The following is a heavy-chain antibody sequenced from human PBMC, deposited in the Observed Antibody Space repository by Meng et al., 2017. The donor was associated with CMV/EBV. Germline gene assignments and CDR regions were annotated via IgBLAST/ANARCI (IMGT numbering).Heavy chain of an antibody. J-gene: IGHJ3*02. CDR2: IGTAGDT. Sequence: ASGFTCSSYDMHWVRQATGKGLEWVSAIGTAGDTYYPGSVKGRFTISREDAKNSLYLQMNSLRAGDTAVYYCARGGIWGSPDAFDIWGQGTMVTVSS. D-gene: IGHD2-15*01. CDR3: ARGGIWGSPDAFDI. CDR1: GFTCSSYD. V-gene: IGHV3-13*01.